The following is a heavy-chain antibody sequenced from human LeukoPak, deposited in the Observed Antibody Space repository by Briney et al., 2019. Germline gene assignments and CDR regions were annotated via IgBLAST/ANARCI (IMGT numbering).Heavy chain of an antibody. CDR3: ATYSSLNRREFQF. J-gene: IGHJ1*01. CDR1: GFTFTSYA. CDR2: IKTDGSEK. Sequence: GGSLRLSCAASGFTFTSYAMSWVRQAPGKGLQWVANIKTDGSEKYYVDSVKGRFTISRDNAKNSLYLQMNSLRAEDTAVYYCATYSSLNRREFQFWGQGTLLTVSS. V-gene: IGHV3-7*01. D-gene: IGHD3-22*01.